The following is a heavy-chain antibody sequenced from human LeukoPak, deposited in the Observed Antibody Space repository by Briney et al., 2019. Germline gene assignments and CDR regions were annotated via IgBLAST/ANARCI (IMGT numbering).Heavy chain of an antibody. V-gene: IGHV4-38-2*02. D-gene: IGHD3-10*01. Sequence: SETLSLTCSVSNYSISSGYYWGWIRQPPGKGLEWIGSIYHSGSTYYNPSLKSRVTISVDTSKNQFSLKLNSVTAADTAVYYCAREDGSAAYWGQGTLVTVSS. J-gene: IGHJ4*02. CDR1: NYSISSGYY. CDR3: AREDGSAAY. CDR2: IYHSGST.